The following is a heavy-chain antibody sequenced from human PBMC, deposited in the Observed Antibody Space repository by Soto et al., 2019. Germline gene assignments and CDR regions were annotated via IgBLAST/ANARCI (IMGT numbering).Heavy chain of an antibody. J-gene: IGHJ6*02. CDR2: IYWDGDK. V-gene: IGHV2-5*02. CDR1: GFSLNTGGLG. Sequence: QITLKESGPTLVKPTQTLTLTCTFSGFSLNTGGLGVGWIRQPPGKALEWLALIYWDGDKRYSPSLQSRLSITKATSNNPVVLTMTHMDPVDPATYCCVHSRCGGDCLRSYSSPYYYGMDVWGQGNTVTVSS. CDR3: VHSRCGGDCLRSYSSPYYYGMDV. D-gene: IGHD2-21*02.